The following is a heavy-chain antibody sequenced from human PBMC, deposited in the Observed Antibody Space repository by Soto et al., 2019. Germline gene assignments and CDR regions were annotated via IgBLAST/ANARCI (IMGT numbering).Heavy chain of an antibody. CDR1: GFTFSSAA. V-gene: IGHV3-23*01. Sequence: QILESGGSLVQPGGSLRLSCVAAGFTFSSAAMNWVRQAPGKGLEWVSIISDTGTRTHYADAVKGRFTISSNNSKNTQYLDMNSLRAEDAAVYYCAKTLTFDSKNRFDPWGQGTLVTVSS. D-gene: IGHD3-16*01. J-gene: IGHJ5*02. CDR2: ISDTGTRT. CDR3: AKTLTFDSKNRFDP.